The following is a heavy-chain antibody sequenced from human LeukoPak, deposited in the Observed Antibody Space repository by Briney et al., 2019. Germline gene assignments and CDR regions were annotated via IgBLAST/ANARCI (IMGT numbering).Heavy chain of an antibody. V-gene: IGHV4-59*01. J-gene: IGHJ6*02. CDR3: ARTSRHYFGSGTKLTPWPADMDV. D-gene: IGHD3-10*01. CDR1: GGSISPYY. Sequence: SETLSLTCTVSGGSISPYYWTWIRLPPGKGLEWIGYVYYTGTTTYSPSLHSRLAISVDTSKNQISLNLGFVTAADTAVYYCARTSRHYFGSGTKLTPWPADMDVWGQGTTVTVPS. CDR2: VYYTGTT.